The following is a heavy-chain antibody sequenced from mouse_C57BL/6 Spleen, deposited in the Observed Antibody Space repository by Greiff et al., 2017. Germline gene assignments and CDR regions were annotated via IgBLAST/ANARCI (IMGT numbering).Heavy chain of an antibody. CDR1: GYTFTSYW. D-gene: IGHD3-2*02. CDR3: ARDPLDSSVAMDY. V-gene: IGHV1-69*01. Sequence: VQLQQPGAELVMPGASVKLSCKASGYTFTSYWMHWVKQRPGQGLEWIGEIDPSDSYTNYNQKFKGKSTLTVDKSSSTAYMQLSSLTSEDSAVYYCARDPLDSSVAMDYWGQGTSVTVSS. CDR2: IDPSDSYT. J-gene: IGHJ4*01.